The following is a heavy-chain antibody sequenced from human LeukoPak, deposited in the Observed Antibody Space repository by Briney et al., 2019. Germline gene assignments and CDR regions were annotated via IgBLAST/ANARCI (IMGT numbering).Heavy chain of an antibody. J-gene: IGHJ4*02. Sequence: GGSLRLSCAASGFTFSSYGMHRVRQAPGKGLEWVAVISYDGSNKYYADSVKGRFTISRDNSKNTLYLQMNSLRAEDTAVYYCAKAHGGNPAVFDYWGQGTLVT. CDR3: AKAHGGNPAVFDY. CDR2: ISYDGSNK. CDR1: GFTFSSYG. D-gene: IGHD4-23*01. V-gene: IGHV3-30*18.